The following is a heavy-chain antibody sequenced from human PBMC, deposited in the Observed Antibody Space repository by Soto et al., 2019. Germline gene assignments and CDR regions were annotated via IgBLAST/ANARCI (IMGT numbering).Heavy chain of an antibody. V-gene: IGHV3-9*01. CDR2: IHWNGANI. D-gene: IGHD4-17*01. CDR1: GFSFDDYA. Sequence: SLSVSCVASGFSFDDYAMHWVRQAPGKGLEWVSGIHWNGANIAYADSVEGRFTISRDNAQNSLYLQINSLRPEDTALYYWAKGLPIFYYGVDVWGQGTTVTVSS. J-gene: IGHJ6*02. CDR3: AKGLPIFYYGVDV.